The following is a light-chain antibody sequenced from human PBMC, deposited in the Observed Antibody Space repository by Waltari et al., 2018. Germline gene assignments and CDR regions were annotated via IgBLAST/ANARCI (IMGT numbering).Light chain of an antibody. Sequence: IQLTQSPSSLSAFVGDRVTITCRASQGISSYLAWYQQKPGKAPKLLIYAASTLQSGVPSRFSGSGSGTDFTLTISSLQSEDLAVYYCQQYNNWPFTFGPGTKVDIK. V-gene: IGKV1-9*01. CDR3: QQYNNWPFT. J-gene: IGKJ3*01. CDR1: QGISSY. CDR2: AAS.